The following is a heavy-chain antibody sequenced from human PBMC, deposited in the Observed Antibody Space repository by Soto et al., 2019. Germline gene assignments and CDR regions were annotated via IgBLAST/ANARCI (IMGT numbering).Heavy chain of an antibody. V-gene: IGHV1-46*01. Sequence: GASVKVSCKASGYTFTSYYMHWVRQAPGQGLEWMGIINPSGGSTSYAQKFQGRVTMTRDTSTSTVYMELSSLRSDDTAVYYCARDPTPPYDFWSGYHYYGMDVWGQGTTVTVSS. CDR2: INPSGGST. J-gene: IGHJ6*02. D-gene: IGHD3-3*01. CDR3: ARDPTPPYDFWSGYHYYGMDV. CDR1: GYTFTSYY.